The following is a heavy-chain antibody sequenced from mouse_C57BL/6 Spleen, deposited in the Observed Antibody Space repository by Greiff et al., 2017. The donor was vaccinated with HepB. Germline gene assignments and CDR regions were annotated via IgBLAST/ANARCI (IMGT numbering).Heavy chain of an antibody. CDR3: TPRFAY. Sequence: VQLQQSGAELVRPGASVTLSCKASGSTFTDYEMHWVKQTPVHGLEWIGAIDPETGGTAYNQKFKGKAILTADKSSSTAYMELRSLTSEDSAVYYCTPRFAYWGQGTLVTVSA. J-gene: IGHJ3*01. V-gene: IGHV1-15*01. CDR2: IDPETGGT. CDR1: GSTFTDYE.